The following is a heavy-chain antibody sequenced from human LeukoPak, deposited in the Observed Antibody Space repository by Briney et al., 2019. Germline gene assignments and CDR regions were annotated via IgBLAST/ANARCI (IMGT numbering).Heavy chain of an antibody. J-gene: IGHJ4*02. CDR2: IKKDGSEK. D-gene: IGHD6-13*01. CDR3: ARGPLTVIAAADY. Sequence: PGGSLRLSCAASGFTFSSYWMSWVRQAPGKGLEWVANIKKDGSEKYYVDSVKGRFTISRDNAKNSLYLQMNSLRAEDTAVYYCARGPLTVIAAADYWGQGTLVTVSS. CDR1: GFTFSSYW. V-gene: IGHV3-7*01.